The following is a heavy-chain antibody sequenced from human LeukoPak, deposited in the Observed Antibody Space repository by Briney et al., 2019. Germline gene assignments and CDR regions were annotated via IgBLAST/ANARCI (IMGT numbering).Heavy chain of an antibody. J-gene: IGHJ3*02. D-gene: IGHD6-13*01. Sequence: GAPVKVSCKASGYTFTGYYMHWVRQAPGQGLEWMGWINPNSGGTNYAQKFQGRVTMTRDTSISTAYMELGRLRSDDTAVYYCARQAAAGSNDAFDIWGQGTMVTVSS. V-gene: IGHV1-2*02. CDR1: GYTFTGYY. CDR3: ARQAAAGSNDAFDI. CDR2: INPNSGGT.